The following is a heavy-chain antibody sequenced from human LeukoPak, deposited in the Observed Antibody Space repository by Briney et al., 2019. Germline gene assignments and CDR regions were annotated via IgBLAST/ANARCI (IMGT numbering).Heavy chain of an antibody. CDR2: ISYDGSNK. J-gene: IGHJ4*02. CDR3: AREGWSYFDY. V-gene: IGHV3-30-3*01. Sequence: GGSLRLSCAASVFTFSSYAMHWVRQAPGKGLEWVAVISYDGSNKYYADSVKGRFTISRDNSKNTLYLQMNSLRAEDTAVYYCAREGWSYFDYWGQGTLVTVSS. CDR1: VFTFSSYA.